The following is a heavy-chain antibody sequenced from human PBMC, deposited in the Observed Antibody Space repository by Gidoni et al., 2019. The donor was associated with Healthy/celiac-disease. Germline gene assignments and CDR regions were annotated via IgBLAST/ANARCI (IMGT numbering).Heavy chain of an antibody. Sequence: EVQLVESGGGVVRPGGSLRLSCAASGFTFDDYGMSWVRPAPGKGLEGVSCINWKGGSTGYADSLKGRFTISRDNAKNSLYLQMNSLRAEDTALYHCARVDYGSGFFRPFDLWGRGPLVTVSS. V-gene: IGHV3-20*01. D-gene: IGHD3-10*01. J-gene: IGHJ2*01. CDR1: GFTFDDYG. CDR3: ARVDYGSGFFRPFDL. CDR2: INWKGGST.